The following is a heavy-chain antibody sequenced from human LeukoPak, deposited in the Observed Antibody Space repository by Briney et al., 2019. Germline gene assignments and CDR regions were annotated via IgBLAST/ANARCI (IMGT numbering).Heavy chain of an antibody. CDR1: GGSISGYY. CDR2: IYYSGST. CDR3: ARYYCPNGSCQGFDY. J-gene: IGHJ4*02. D-gene: IGHD2-8*01. Sequence: PSETLSLTCTVSGGSISGYYWSWIRQPPGKGLEWIGYIYYSGSTNYNPSLKSRVTISADTPNNQFSLRLSSVTAADTAVYYCARYYCPNGSCQGFDYWGQGTLVTVSS. V-gene: IGHV4-59*01.